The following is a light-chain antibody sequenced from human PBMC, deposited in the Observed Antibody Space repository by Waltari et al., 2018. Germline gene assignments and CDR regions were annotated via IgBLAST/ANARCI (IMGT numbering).Light chain of an antibody. CDR1: QSVTSIS. CDR3: QQYDGLVVT. CDR2: GSS. Sequence: EIVLTPSPGTLSSSPGERATLSCRASQSVTSISLTWYQQKRGQTPRLLIYGSSTRATGIPDRFSGSGSGTDFTLTINRLEPEDFAVYYCQQYDGLVVTFGGGTTV. V-gene: IGKV3-20*01. J-gene: IGKJ4*01.